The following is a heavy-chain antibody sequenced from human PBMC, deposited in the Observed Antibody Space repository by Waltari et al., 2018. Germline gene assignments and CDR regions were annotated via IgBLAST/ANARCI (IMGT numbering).Heavy chain of an antibody. J-gene: IGHJ4*02. CDR3: ASRSSGPTGPAINFDY. V-gene: IGHV3-48*01. CDR1: GFTFSVYN. Sequence: EVQLVESGGGLVQPGGSLRLSCAASGFTFSVYNMNWVRQAPGKGLEWISYIISISNTIYYADSVKGRFTISRDNAQNSLYLQMNSLRVEDTAVYFCASRSSGPTGPAINFDYWGQGTLVTVSS. CDR2: IISISNTI. D-gene: IGHD3-22*01.